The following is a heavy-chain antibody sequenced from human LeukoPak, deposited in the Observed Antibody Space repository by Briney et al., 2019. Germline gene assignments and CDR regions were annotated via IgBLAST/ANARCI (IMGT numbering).Heavy chain of an antibody. CDR2: ISWNSGSI. CDR3: AKDYTPLAVAGTAPFDY. V-gene: IGHV3-9*01. D-gene: IGHD6-19*01. CDR1: GFTFDDYA. Sequence: PGGSLRLSCAASGFTFDDYAMHWVRQAPGKGLEWVSGISWNSGSIGYADSVKGRFTISRDNAKNSLYLQMNSLRAEDTALYYCAKDYTPLAVAGTAPFDYWGQGTLVTVSS. J-gene: IGHJ4*02.